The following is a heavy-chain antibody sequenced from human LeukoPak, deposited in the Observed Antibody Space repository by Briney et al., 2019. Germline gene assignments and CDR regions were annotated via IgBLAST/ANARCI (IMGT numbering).Heavy chain of an antibody. CDR2: INSGSTYI. Sequence: GGALRLSCAASGFTFSRYSMNWVRQAPGKGLEGVSSINSGSTYIYYADSVKGRFTISRDNAKNSLYLQMNSVRAEDTAVYYCARAGPSSTSCCYWFDPWGQGTLVTVSS. D-gene: IGHD2-2*01. V-gene: IGHV3-21*01. J-gene: IGHJ5*02. CDR3: ARAGPSSTSCCYWFDP. CDR1: GFTFSRYS.